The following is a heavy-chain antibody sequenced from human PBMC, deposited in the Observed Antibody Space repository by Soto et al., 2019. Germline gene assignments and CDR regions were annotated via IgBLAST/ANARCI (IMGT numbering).Heavy chain of an antibody. D-gene: IGHD5-12*01. CDR3: AVQLRSVSGWFDP. Sequence: QVQLQQWGAGLLKPSETLSLTCAVYGGSFSGYYWSWIRQPPGKGLEWIGEINHSGSTNYNQSLNSRVTISVDTSKNQFSLKLSSVTAADTAVYYCAVQLRSVSGWFDPWGQGTLVTVSS. V-gene: IGHV4-34*01. CDR1: GGSFSGYY. J-gene: IGHJ5*02. CDR2: INHSGST.